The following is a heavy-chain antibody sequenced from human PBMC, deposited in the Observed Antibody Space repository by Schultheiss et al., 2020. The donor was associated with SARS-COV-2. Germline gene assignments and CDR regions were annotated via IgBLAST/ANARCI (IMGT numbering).Heavy chain of an antibody. CDR1: GYSFTSYW. J-gene: IGHJ4*02. CDR3: ARYGYYYDSSGYGFDY. V-gene: IGHV5-51*01. CDR2: IYPGDSDT. D-gene: IGHD3-22*01. Sequence: GGSLRLPCKGSGYSFTSYWIGWVRQMPGKGLEWMGIIYPGDSDTRYSPSFQGQVTISADKSISTAYLQWSSLKASDTAMYYCARYGYYYDSSGYGFDYWGQGTLVTVSS.